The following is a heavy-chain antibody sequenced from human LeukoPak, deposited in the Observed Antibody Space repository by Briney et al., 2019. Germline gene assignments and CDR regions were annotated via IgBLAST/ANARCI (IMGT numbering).Heavy chain of an antibody. CDR3: ARHVYGSGSLYFDY. J-gene: IGHJ4*02. CDR1: GGSTSSSSYY. CDR2: IYYSGST. V-gene: IGHV4-39*01. Sequence: PETLSLTRTLFGGSTSSSSYYWGWVRHPPGKGLEWIGYIYYSGSTYYNPSLKSRVTISVDTSKNQFSLKLSSVTAADTAVYYCARHVYGSGSLYFDYWGQGTLVTVSS. D-gene: IGHD3-10*01.